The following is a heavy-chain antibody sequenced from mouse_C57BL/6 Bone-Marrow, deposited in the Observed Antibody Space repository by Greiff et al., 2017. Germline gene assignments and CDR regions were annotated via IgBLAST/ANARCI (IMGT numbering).Heavy chain of an antibody. J-gene: IGHJ3*01. CDR1: GYTFTSYW. CDR3: ARQGFAY. CDR2: IDPSDSYT. Sequence: QVQLQQPGAELVMPGASVKLSCKASGYTFTSYWMHLVKQRPGQGLEWIGEIDPSDSYTNYNQKFKGKSTLTVDKSSSTAYMQLSSLTSEDSAVYYCARQGFAYWGQGTLVTVSA. V-gene: IGHV1-69*01.